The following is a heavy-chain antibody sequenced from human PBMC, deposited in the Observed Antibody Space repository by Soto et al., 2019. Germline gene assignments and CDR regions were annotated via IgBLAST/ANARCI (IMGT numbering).Heavy chain of an antibody. D-gene: IGHD6-19*01. V-gene: IGHV3-53*01. CDR1: GFTVSSKY. CDR2: IYGGGTT. Sequence: PGGSLRLSCAASGFTVSSKYMTWVRQAPGKGLEWVSVIYGGGTTYYADSVKGRFTISRDNAKNSLYLQMNSLRAEDTAVYYCAREAPGIAVAGTGIYFDYWGQGTLVTVS. CDR3: AREAPGIAVAGTGIYFDY. J-gene: IGHJ4*02.